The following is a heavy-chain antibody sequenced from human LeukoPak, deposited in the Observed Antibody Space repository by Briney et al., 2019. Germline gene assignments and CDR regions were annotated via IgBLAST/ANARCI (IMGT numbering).Heavy chain of an antibody. CDR3: ARDLGIAVAGIFY. J-gene: IGHJ4*02. Sequence: SETLSLTCAVYGGSFSGYYWSWIRQPPGKGLEWIGEINHSGSTNYNPSLKSRVTISVDTSKNQFSLKLSSVTAADTAVYYCARDLGIAVAGIFYWGQGTLVTVSS. D-gene: IGHD6-19*01. CDR1: GGSFSGYY. V-gene: IGHV4-34*01. CDR2: INHSGST.